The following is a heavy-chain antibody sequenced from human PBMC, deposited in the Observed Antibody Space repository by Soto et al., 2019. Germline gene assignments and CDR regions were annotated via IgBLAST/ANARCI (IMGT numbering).Heavy chain of an antibody. CDR3: ARVMDSGPEYGDYGVDAFDI. J-gene: IGHJ3*02. V-gene: IGHV4-34*01. CDR1: GGSFSGYY. CDR2: INHSGST. D-gene: IGHD4-17*01. Sequence: QVQLQQWGAGLLKPSETLSLTCAVYGGSFSGYYWSWICQPPGQGREWIGEINHSGSTNYNPSVKGRVTKCLEACKNDFSLNLSSVTAAGTAVYYCARVMDSGPEYGDYGVDAFDIWGQWTMVTVSS.